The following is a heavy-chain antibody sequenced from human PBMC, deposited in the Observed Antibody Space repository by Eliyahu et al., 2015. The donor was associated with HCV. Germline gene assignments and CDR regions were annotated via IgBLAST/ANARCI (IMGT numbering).Heavy chain of an antibody. J-gene: IGHJ5*02. CDR3: ASGGGGIAVTGTGGWFDP. D-gene: IGHD6-19*01. V-gene: IGHV4-59*01. CDR1: GGSIXTYS. CDR2: IHYSGST. Sequence: QVQLQESGPGLVKPSETLSLTCTVSGGSIXTYSWXGXRRPPGKGLEWIGYIHYSGSTNYNPSXKSRVTISVDTSKNQFSLNLTSVTAADTAMYYCASGGGGIAVTGTGGWFDPWGQGTLVTVSS.